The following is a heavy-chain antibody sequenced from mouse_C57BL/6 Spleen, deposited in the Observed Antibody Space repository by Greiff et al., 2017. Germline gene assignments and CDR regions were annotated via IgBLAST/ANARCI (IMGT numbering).Heavy chain of an antibody. Sequence: QVQLQQPGAELVRPGSSVKLSCKASGYTFTSYWMHWVKQRPIQGLDWIGNIDPSDSATHSTPKFKDKATLTVDQSSSTAYMQLSSLTSEDAAVXYCASNWYGYFDVWGTGTTVTVSS. CDR1: GYTFTSYW. CDR2: IDPSDSAT. V-gene: IGHV1-52*01. D-gene: IGHD4-1*01. J-gene: IGHJ1*03. CDR3: ASNWYGYFDV.